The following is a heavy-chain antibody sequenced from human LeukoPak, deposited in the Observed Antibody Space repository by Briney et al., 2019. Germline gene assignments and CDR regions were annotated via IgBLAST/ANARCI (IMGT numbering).Heavy chain of an antibody. CDR1: GFTFSTYG. Sequence: GGSLRLSCAASGFTFSTYGMHWVRQAPGKGLEWVSYISSSGSTIYYADSVKGRFTISKDNAKNSLYLQMNSLRAEDTAVYYCARDGVYGMDVWGQGTTVTVSS. J-gene: IGHJ6*02. D-gene: IGHD3-3*01. CDR3: ARDGVYGMDV. CDR2: ISSSGSTI. V-gene: IGHV3-48*04.